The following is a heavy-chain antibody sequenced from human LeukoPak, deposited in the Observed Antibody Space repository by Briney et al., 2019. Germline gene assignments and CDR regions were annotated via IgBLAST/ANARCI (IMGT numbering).Heavy chain of an antibody. CDR3: VRTGVLWWGRRVCYFDY. V-gene: IGHV3-7*01. CDR2: IKQDGSEK. J-gene: IGHJ4*02. D-gene: IGHD2-21*01. Sequence: GGSLGLSCVASGFTFSSYWMSWVRQAPGKGLEWVANIKQDGSEKYYVDSVKGRFTISRDNAKNTLYLQLNSLRAEDTAVYYCVRTGVLWWGRRVCYFDYWGQGTLATVSS. CDR1: GFTFSSYW.